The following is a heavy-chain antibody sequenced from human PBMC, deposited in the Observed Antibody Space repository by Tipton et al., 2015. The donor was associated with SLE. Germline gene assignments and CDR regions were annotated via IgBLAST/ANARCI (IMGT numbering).Heavy chain of an antibody. J-gene: IGHJ6*03. D-gene: IGHD3-10*01. CDR2: IYYSGST. Sequence: TLSLTCTVSGDSISSDYWSWIRQPPGKGLEWIGYIYYSGSTNYNPSLKSRVTISVDTSKNQFSLKLSSVTAADTAVYYCARDHLPGGYYYYMDVWGKGTTVTVSS. CDR1: GDSISSDY. CDR3: ARDHLPGGYYYYMDV. V-gene: IGHV4-59*01.